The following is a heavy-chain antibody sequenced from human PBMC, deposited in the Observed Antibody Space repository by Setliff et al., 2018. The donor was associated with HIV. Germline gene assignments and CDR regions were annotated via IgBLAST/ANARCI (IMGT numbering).Heavy chain of an antibody. Sequence: GGSLRLSCAASGFTFHDFSMHWVRQAPGKGLECVSLINKDGHHTLYADSVRGRFTISRDNRKDSLYLQMNSLSTEDTALYYCAKEHWGSNWSGLGVWGQGTTVTVSS. CDR1: GFTFHDFS. CDR3: AKEHWGSNWSGLGV. D-gene: IGHD6-13*01. CDR2: INKDGHHT. J-gene: IGHJ6*02. V-gene: IGHV3-43*01.